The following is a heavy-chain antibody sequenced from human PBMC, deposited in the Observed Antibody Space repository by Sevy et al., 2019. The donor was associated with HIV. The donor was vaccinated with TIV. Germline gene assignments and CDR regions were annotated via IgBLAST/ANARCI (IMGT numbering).Heavy chain of an antibody. Sequence: ASVKVSCKASGYTFTGYYMHWVRQAPGQGLEWMGRINPNSGGTNYAQKFQGRVTMTRDTSISTAYMELSRLRSDDTAVYYCARGPGWSGYYIMDNYYYGMDVWGQGTTVTVSS. CDR3: ARGPGWSGYYIMDNYYYGMDV. J-gene: IGHJ6*02. CDR1: GYTFTGYY. V-gene: IGHV1-2*06. CDR2: INPNSGGT. D-gene: IGHD3-3*01.